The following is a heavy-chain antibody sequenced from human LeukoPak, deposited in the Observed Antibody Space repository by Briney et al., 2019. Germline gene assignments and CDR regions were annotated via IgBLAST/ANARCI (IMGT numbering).Heavy chain of an antibody. CDR1: GFTLSSYS. D-gene: IGHD2-2*01. V-gene: IGHV3-21*04. J-gene: IGHJ4*02. CDR3: ASSWGDIVVVPAACYFDY. CDR2: ISSSSSYI. Sequence: GGSLRLSCAASGFTLSSYSMNWVRQAPGKGLEWVSSISSSSSYIYYADSVKGRFTISRDNAKKSLYLQMNSLRAEDTAVYYCASSWGDIVVVPAACYFDYWGQGTLVTVSS.